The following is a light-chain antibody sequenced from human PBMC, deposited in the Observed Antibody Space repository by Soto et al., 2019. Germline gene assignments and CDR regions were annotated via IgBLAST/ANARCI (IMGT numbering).Light chain of an antibody. CDR3: QSYDSSLRGWV. CDR2: GNS. CDR1: SSNIGAGYD. J-gene: IGLJ2*01. Sequence: QSVLTQPPSVSGAPGQRVTISCTGSSSNIGAGYDVHWYQQLPGTAPKLLMYGNSNRPSGVPDRFSGSKSGTSASLAITGRQAEDEADYYCQSYDSSLRGWVFGGGTKLTVL. V-gene: IGLV1-40*01.